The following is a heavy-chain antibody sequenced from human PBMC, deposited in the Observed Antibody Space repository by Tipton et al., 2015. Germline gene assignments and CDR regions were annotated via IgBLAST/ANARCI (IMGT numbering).Heavy chain of an antibody. D-gene: IGHD3-16*01. CDR2: IGHNGGTI. CDR1: GFSFSSSA. Sequence: SGFSFSSSAMHWVRQAPGKGFEWVGFIGHNGGTIDYADSVRGRFRISKDNSENTLYLIMDSLRPEDTALYYCARDVWYYFDYWGQGTLVTVSS. CDR3: ARDVWYYFDY. V-gene: IGHV3-30-3*01. J-gene: IGHJ4*02.